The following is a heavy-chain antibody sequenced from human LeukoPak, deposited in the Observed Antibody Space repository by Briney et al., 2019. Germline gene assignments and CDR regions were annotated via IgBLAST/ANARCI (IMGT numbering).Heavy chain of an antibody. D-gene: IGHD3-22*01. CDR2: INAGNGNT. J-gene: IGHJ4*02. Sequence: ASVKVSCKASGYTFTSYAMHWVRQAPGQRLEWMGWINAGNGNTKYSQKFQGRVTITRDTSASTAYMELSSLRSEDTAVYYCARERDSLDSSGLVLVWGQGTLVTVSS. CDR1: GYTFTSYA. CDR3: ARERDSLDSSGLVLV. V-gene: IGHV1-3*01.